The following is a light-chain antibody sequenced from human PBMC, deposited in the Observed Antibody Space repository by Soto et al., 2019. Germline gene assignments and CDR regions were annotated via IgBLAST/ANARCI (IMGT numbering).Light chain of an antibody. CDR1: QSTLSSANNKNH. CDR3: QQYYTTPLT. CDR2: WAS. J-gene: IGKJ4*01. V-gene: IGKV4-1*01. Sequence: IVMTQTPDSLAVSLGERATINCKSSQSTLSSANNKNHLAWYQHKVGQPPRLLIYWASTRESGVPDRFSGSGSGTDVTLTVSSLQAEDVAIYYCQQYYTTPLTFGGGTKVDIK.